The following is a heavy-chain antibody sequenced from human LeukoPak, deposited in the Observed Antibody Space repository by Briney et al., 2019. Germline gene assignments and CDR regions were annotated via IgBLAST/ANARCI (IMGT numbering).Heavy chain of an antibody. J-gene: IGHJ5*02. D-gene: IGHD3-10*01. V-gene: IGHV3-33*08. CDR2: IWYGGSNK. Sequence: GGSLRLSCAASGFTFSSYGMHWVRQAPGKGLEWVAVIWYGGSNKYYADSVKGRFTISRDNSKNTLYLQMNSLRAEDTAVYYCARESSMVRGVIITWGQGTLVTVSS. CDR3: ARESSMVRGVIIT. CDR1: GFTFSSYG.